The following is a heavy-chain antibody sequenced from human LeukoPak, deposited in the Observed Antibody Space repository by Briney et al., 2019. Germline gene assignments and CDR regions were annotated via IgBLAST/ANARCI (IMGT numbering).Heavy chain of an antibody. CDR2: IKQDGSKK. CDR1: GFTFSSYW. D-gene: IGHD1-26*01. CDR3: ARGSGSSSYFDC. Sequence: GGSLRLSCAASGFTFSSYWMTWVRQAPGKGLEWVANIKQDGSKKNYMDSVKGRFTISRDNAKNSLYLQMNSLRAEDTAVYYCARGSGSSSYFDCWGQGTLVTVSS. J-gene: IGHJ4*02. V-gene: IGHV3-7*03.